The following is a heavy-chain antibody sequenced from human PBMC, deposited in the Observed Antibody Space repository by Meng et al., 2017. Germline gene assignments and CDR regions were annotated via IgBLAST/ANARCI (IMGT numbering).Heavy chain of an antibody. J-gene: IGHJ4*02. V-gene: IGHV4-4*02. D-gene: IGHD7-27*01. CDR2: IYHSGST. Sequence: VRLQELGPGSGMLWGTLSLTWSVSGGSISSRNWWSWVRQPPGKGLEWIGEIYHSGSTNYNPSLMSRVTISVDKSKNQFSLKLSSVTAADTAVYYCARDGRSWDWGQGTLVTVSS. CDR1: GGSISSRNW. CDR3: ARDGRSWD.